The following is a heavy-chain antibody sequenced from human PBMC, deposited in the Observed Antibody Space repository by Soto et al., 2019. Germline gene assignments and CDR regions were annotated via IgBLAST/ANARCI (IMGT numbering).Heavy chain of an antibody. J-gene: IGHJ4*02. D-gene: IGHD3-22*01. CDR3: AKATYYYDIYYFDY. Sequence: GGFLRLSCAASGFTFSSYAMSWVRQAPGKGLEWVSAISGSGGSTYYADSVKGRFTISRDNSKNTLYLQMNSLRAEDTAVYYCAKATYYYDIYYFDYWGQGTLVTVSS. V-gene: IGHV3-23*01. CDR1: GFTFSSYA. CDR2: ISGSGGST.